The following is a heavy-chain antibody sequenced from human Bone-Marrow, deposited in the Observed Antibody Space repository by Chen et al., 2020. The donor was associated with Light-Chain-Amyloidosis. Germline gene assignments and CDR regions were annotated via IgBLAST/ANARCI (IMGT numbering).Heavy chain of an antibody. J-gene: IGHJ4*02. CDR3: ARGEGYIAY. V-gene: IGHV4-59*01. Sequence: QVQLQESGPGLVKPSETLSLTCTVSGGSISSYYWNGIRQPPGKGLEWIGYIFYPGNSNYNPSLKSRVTISMDTSKNQFSLKLSSVTAADTAVYYCARGEGYIAYWGQGTLVTVSS. CDR1: GGSISSYY. D-gene: IGHD5-12*01. CDR2: IFYPGNS.